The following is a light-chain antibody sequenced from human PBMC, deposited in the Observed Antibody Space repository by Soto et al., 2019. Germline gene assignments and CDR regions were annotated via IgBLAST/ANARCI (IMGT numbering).Light chain of an antibody. Sequence: QSALTQPASVSGSPGQSITISCTGTSSDVGGYNYVSWYQQHPGKAPKLMIYDVSNRPSGVSNRFSGSKSGNTASLTISGRQAEDEADYYCSSYTSSSTLGGYVFGTGTKVTVL. CDR3: SSYTSSSTLGGYV. V-gene: IGLV2-14*01. CDR2: DVS. J-gene: IGLJ1*01. CDR1: SSDVGGYNY.